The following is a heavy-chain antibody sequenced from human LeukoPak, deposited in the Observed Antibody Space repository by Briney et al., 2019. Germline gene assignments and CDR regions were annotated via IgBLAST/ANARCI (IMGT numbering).Heavy chain of an antibody. J-gene: IGHJ4*02. CDR3: APYQCRGPTSHGFDY. Sequence: SETLSLTCTVSGGSITNYYWSWIRHPPGKGLEWIAYIHYSGSANYNPSLTSRVPISLYTSKNQLSLTLSSVTAADTAVSDYAPYQCRGPTSHGFDYWGEGTLVTDSS. D-gene: IGHD3-10*01. CDR1: GGSITNYY. V-gene: IGHV4-59*01. CDR2: IHYSGSA.